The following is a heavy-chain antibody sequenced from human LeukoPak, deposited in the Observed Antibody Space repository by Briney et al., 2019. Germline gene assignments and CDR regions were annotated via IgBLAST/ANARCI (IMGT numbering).Heavy chain of an antibody. V-gene: IGHV4-59*02. CDR3: ARDMGGNYQYFDN. CDR2: IYYSGST. CDR1: GGSVSNYY. D-gene: IGHD4-11*01. J-gene: IGHJ4*02. Sequence: PSQTLSLTCTVSGGSVSNYYWSWIRQPPGKGLEWIGYIYYSGSTNYNPSLKSRVTISVDTSKNQFSLKLSSVTAADTAVYYCARDMGGNYQYFDNWGQGTLVTVSS.